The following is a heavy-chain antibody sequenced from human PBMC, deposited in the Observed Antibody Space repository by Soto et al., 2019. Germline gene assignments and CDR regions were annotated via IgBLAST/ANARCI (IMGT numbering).Heavy chain of an antibody. Sequence: QVQLVQSGAEVKKPGASVKVSCKASGYTFTSYGISWVRQAPGQGLEWMGWISAYNGNTNYAQKLLGRVTMTTDTSTSTAYMELRSLRSDDTAVYYCARGRVYYDSSGYYHTYYFDYWGQGTLVTVSS. J-gene: IGHJ4*02. D-gene: IGHD3-22*01. V-gene: IGHV1-18*01. CDR2: ISAYNGNT. CDR1: GYTFTSYG. CDR3: ARGRVYYDSSGYYHTYYFDY.